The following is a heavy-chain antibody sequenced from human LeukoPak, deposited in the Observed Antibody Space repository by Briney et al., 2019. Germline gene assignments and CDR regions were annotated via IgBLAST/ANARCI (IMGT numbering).Heavy chain of an antibody. Sequence: GASVKVSCKASGYTFTSYDINWVRQAPGQGLEWMGGIIPIFGTANYAQKFQGRVTITADKSTSTAYMELSSLRSEDTAVYYCARWSLTREAFDIWGQGTMVTVSS. J-gene: IGHJ3*02. CDR3: ARWSLTREAFDI. CDR1: GYTFTSYD. CDR2: IIPIFGTA. V-gene: IGHV1-69*06. D-gene: IGHD1-26*01.